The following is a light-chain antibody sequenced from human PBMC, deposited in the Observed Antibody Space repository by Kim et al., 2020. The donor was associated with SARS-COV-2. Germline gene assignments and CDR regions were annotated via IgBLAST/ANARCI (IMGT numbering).Light chain of an antibody. J-gene: IGKJ4*01. CDR1: QDISNY. CDR3: QQLLT. Sequence: DIQMTQSPSSLCASVGDRVTITCQASQDISNYLNWYQQKPGKAPKLLIYDASNLETGVPSRFSGSGSGTDFTFTISSLQPEDIATYYCQQLLTFGGGTKVEI. CDR2: DAS. V-gene: IGKV1-33*01.